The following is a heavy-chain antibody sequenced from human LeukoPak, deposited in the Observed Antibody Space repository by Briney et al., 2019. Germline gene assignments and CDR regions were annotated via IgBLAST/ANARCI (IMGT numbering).Heavy chain of an antibody. CDR1: GYSISSGYY. CDR2: IYHSGGT. CDR3: ARGSKNSYYYYGMDV. D-gene: IGHD3-10*01. V-gene: IGHV4-38-2*01. J-gene: IGHJ6*04. Sequence: SETLSLTCAVSGYSISSGYYWGWIRQPPGKGLEWIGSIYHSGGTYYNPSLKSRVTISVDTSKNQFSLKLSSVTAADTAVYYCARGSKNSYYYYGMDVWGKGTTVTVSS.